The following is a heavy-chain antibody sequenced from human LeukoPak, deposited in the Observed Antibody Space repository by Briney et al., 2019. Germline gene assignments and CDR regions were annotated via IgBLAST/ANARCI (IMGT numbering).Heavy chain of an antibody. D-gene: IGHD4-17*01. V-gene: IGHV3-48*01. CDR2: ISGTSNTI. Sequence: GGSLRLSCVGSGFTFSSYSMNWVRQAPGKGLEWVSYISGTSNTIYYADSVKGRFTISRDNSKNTLYLQMNSLRTEDTAVYYCARLLGETTVPGHYYYYYYMDVWGKGTTVTISS. CDR1: GFTFSSYS. CDR3: ARLLGETTVPGHYYYYYYMDV. J-gene: IGHJ6*03.